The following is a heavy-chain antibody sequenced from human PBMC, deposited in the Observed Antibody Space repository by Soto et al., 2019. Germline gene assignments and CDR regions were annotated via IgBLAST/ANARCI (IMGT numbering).Heavy chain of an antibody. J-gene: IGHJ1*01. CDR2: IYHSGST. CDR3: ARLTHDSSGWGFVHH. V-gene: IGHV4-31*03. CDR1: GGSISSGGYF. D-gene: IGHD3-22*01. Sequence: QVQLQESGPGLVKPSQTLSLTCTVSGGSISSGGYFWGWIRQHPGKGLECIGHIYHSGSTYYNPSLESRVTMSVDTSKNQFSLRLNYVTAADTAVYYCARLTHDSSGWGFVHHWGQGTLVTVSS.